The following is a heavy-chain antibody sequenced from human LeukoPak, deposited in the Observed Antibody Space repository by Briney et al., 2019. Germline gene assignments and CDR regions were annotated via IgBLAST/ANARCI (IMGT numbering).Heavy chain of an antibody. Sequence: PGGSLRLSCAASGFTFTSYAMSSVRQAPGKGLESVSGISVSGGSTYYAANVKGRFTISRDNSKNTLYLQMNILRAEDTAVYYCAKHSWPNWFDPWGQGTLVTVSS. D-gene: IGHD6-13*01. V-gene: IGHV3-23*01. CDR1: GFTFTSYA. CDR3: AKHSWPNWFDP. CDR2: ISVSGGST. J-gene: IGHJ5*02.